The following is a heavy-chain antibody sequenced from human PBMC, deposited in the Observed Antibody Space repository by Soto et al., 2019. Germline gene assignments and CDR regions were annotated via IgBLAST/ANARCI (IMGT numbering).Heavy chain of an antibody. J-gene: IGHJ6*02. CDR3: AREVVTMVRGVIITGYYGMDV. CDR2: ISSRSSDI. CDR1: GLTFSSYS. V-gene: IGHV3-21*01. D-gene: IGHD3-10*01. Sequence: PGGSLRLSCAASGLTFSSYSMNWVRQAPGKRLEWVSSISSRSSDIYYADSVKGRFTISRDNAKKSLYLQMTSLRAEDTAVYYCAREVVTMVRGVIITGYYGMDVWGQGTTVPSP.